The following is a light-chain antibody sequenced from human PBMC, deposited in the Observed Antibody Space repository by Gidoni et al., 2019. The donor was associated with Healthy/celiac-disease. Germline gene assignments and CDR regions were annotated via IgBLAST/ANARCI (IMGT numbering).Light chain of an antibody. Sequence: ELVLTQSPGTLSLSPGERATLSCRASQSVSSSYLAWYKQKPGQAPRLLIYGASSRATGIPDRFSGSGSGTDFTLTISRLEPEDFAVYYCQQYGSSPPTVGGGTKVEIK. CDR2: GAS. CDR1: QSVSSSY. V-gene: IGKV3-20*01. CDR3: QQYGSSPPT. J-gene: IGKJ4*01.